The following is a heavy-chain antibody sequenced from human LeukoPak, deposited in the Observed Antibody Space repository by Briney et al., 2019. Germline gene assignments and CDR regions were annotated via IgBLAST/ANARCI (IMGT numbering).Heavy chain of an antibody. CDR1: GYSFTSYW. V-gene: IGHV5-51*01. D-gene: IGHD3-16*01. J-gene: IGHJ6*02. Sequence: GESLKISCKGSGYSFTSYWIGWVRQMPGKGLEWMGIIYPGDSGTRYSPSFQGQVTISADKSISTAYLQWSSLKASDTAMYYCARGGILNLPGEPLGDYYYGMDVWGQGTTVTVSS. CDR3: ARGGILNLPGEPLGDYYYGMDV. CDR2: IYPGDSGT.